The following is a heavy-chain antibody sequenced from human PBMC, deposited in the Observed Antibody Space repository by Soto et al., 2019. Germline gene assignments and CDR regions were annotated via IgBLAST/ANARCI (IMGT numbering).Heavy chain of an antibody. V-gene: IGHV4-39*01. D-gene: IGHD3-9*01. J-gene: IGHJ4*02. Sequence: QLQLQESGPGLVKPSETLSLTCTVSGGSISRSSYYWGWIRQPPGKGLEWIGSIYYSGSTYYNPSLKSRFTISVDTCKIQFSLKLSSVTAADAAVYYCASHFPTDLLRYFHWSSTGGFDYRGQGILVNVSS. CDR1: GGSISRSSYY. CDR3: ASHFPTDLLRYFHWSSTGGFDY. CDR2: IYYSGST.